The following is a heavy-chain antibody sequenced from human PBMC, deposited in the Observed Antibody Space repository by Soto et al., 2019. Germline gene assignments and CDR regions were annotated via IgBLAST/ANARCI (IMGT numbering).Heavy chain of an antibody. D-gene: IGHD2-21*02. CDR3: ASDVRAPLVATAMPYYMDV. V-gene: IGHV3-48*04. CDR1: GFTFGSYS. Sequence: EVQLVESGGGLVQPGGSLRLSCAASGFTFGSYSMNWVRQAPGKGLERVSFILSSSGVISYADSVKGRFTISRDNAKNSLYLQMNRLRAEDTAVYSCASDVRAPLVATAMPYYMDVWGKGTTVTVSS. CDR2: ILSSSGVI. J-gene: IGHJ6*03.